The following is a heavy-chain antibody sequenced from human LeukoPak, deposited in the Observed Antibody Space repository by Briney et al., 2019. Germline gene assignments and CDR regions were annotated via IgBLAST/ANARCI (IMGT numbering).Heavy chain of an antibody. Sequence: GGSLRLSCAASGFTLSSYGMHWVRQAPGKGLEWVAVVWYDGSKKYSADSVKGRITISRDDSKNTLYLQMNSLRAEDTAVYYCARGVGYYDSSGTIDYWGQGTLVTVSS. D-gene: IGHD3-22*01. CDR3: ARGVGYYDSSGTIDY. CDR1: GFTLSSYG. J-gene: IGHJ4*02. V-gene: IGHV3-33*01. CDR2: VWYDGSKK.